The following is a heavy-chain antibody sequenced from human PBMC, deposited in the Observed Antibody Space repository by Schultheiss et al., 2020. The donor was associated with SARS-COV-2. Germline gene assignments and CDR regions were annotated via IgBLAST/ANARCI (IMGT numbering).Heavy chain of an antibody. D-gene: IGHD3-10*01. Sequence: SETLSLTCTVSGGSISSYYWSWIRQPPGKGLEWIGYIYYSGSTYYNPSLKSRVTISVDTSKNQFSLKLSSVTAADTAVYYCARVAVRGVIIGGRVDYWGQGTLVTVSS. V-gene: IGHV4-59*12. CDR2: IYYSGST. CDR1: GGSISSYY. CDR3: ARVAVRGVIIGGRVDY. J-gene: IGHJ4*02.